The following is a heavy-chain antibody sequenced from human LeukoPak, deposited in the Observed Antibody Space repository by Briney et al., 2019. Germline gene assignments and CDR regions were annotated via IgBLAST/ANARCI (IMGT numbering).Heavy chain of an antibody. CDR2: INSDGSTT. D-gene: IGHD3-16*01. J-gene: IGHJ4*02. V-gene: IGHV3-74*01. CDR3: ARLTPPFDY. Sequence: GGSLRLSCAASGFTFSNYWMHWVRHAPGEGLVWVARINSDGSTTNYADSVKGRFTISRDNAKNTLYLQMNSLRAEDTAVYYCARLTPPFDYWGQGTLVTVSS. CDR1: GFTFSNYW.